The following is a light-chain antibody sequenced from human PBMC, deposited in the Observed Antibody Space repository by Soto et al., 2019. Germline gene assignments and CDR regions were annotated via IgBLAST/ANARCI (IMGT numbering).Light chain of an antibody. CDR3: SSYTGSSTYVV. CDR1: SSDVGGYNY. CDR2: DVN. Sequence: QSALTQTASVSGSPGPSITISCTGTSSDVGGYNYVSWYQQHPGKAPKLMIYDVNNHPSGVSNRFSGSKSGNTASLTISGLQAEDEADYYCSSYTGSSTYVVFGGGTKLTVL. J-gene: IGLJ2*01. V-gene: IGLV2-14*01.